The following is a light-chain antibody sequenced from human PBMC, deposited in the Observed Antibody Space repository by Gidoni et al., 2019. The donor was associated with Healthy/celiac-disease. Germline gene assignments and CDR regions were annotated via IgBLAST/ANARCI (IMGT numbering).Light chain of an antibody. Sequence: QSVLTQPPSPFGTPAQRVTISCSGISSNIGSNYVYWYQQLPGTAPKLLIYRNNQPPSGVPDRFSGSKSGTSAALAFSGLRSEDEADYYCAAWDDSLSGRLFGGGTKLTVL. CDR3: AAWDDSLSGRL. CDR2: RNN. J-gene: IGLJ2*01. V-gene: IGLV1-47*01. CDR1: SSNIGSNY.